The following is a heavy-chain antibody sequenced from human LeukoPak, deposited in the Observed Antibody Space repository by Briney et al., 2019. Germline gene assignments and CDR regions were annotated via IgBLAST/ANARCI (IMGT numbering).Heavy chain of an antibody. Sequence: SVKVSCKASEGSVSSYAISWGRQAPGQRLEWMGRIIPILGIANYAQKFQGRVTITADKSTSTAYMELSSLRSEDTAVYYCARNQYYYDSSGYYRWGQGTLVTVSS. J-gene: IGHJ5*02. CDR2: IIPILGIA. CDR1: EGSVSSYA. CDR3: ARNQYYYDSSGYYR. D-gene: IGHD3-22*01. V-gene: IGHV1-69*04.